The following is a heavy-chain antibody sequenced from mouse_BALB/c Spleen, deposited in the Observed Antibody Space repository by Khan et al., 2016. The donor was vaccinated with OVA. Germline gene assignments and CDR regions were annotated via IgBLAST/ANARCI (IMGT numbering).Heavy chain of an antibody. CDR1: GFSLTSYG. CDR2: IWAGGST. Sequence: VQLVESGPGLVAPSQSLSITCTVSGFSLTSYGVHWVRQPPGKGQEWLGIIWAGGSTNYNSALMSRLSISKDNSKSQVFLKMNSLQTDDPAMYSCARDTTATPYWGQGTLVTVSA. D-gene: IGHD1-2*01. CDR3: ARDTTATPY. V-gene: IGHV2-9*02. J-gene: IGHJ3*01.